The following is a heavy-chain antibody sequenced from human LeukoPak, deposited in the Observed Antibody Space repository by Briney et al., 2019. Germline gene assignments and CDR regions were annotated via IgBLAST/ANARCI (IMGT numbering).Heavy chain of an antibody. J-gene: IGHJ6*03. CDR1: GGSISSYY. V-gene: IGHV4-4*07. CDR3: ARDWSVQTYYYMDV. Sequence: PSETLSLTCTVSGGSISSYYWSWIRQPAGKGLEWLGRTYTSGSTNYNPPLKSRVTMSVDTSKTQFSLKLSSVTAADTAVYYCARDWSVQTYYYMDVWGKGTTVTVSS. D-gene: IGHD1-1*01. CDR2: TYTSGST.